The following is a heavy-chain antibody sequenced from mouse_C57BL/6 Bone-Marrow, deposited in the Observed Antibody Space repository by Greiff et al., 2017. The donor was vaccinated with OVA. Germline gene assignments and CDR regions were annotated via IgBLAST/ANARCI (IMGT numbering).Heavy chain of an antibody. CDR2: ISYDGSN. V-gene: IGHV3-6*01. J-gene: IGHJ4*01. CDR3: ARGRGDGNGDMDY. Sequence: EVQLQESGPGLVKPSQSLSLTCSVTGYSITSGYYWNWIRQFPGNQLEWMGFISYDGSNNYNPSLKNRISITRDTSKKQFILKLNSVTTEDTATYDGARGRGDGNGDMDYWGQGTSVTVSS. D-gene: IGHD2-1*01. CDR1: GYSITSGYY.